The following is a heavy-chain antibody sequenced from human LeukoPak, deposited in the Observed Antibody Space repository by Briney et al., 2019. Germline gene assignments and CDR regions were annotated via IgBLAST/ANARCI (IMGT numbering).Heavy chain of an antibody. D-gene: IGHD2-8*02. Sequence: PGGSLRLSCAASGFTFSNYWVGWVRQAPGKGLEWVANIKQDGSEKRYVDPVKGRFTISRDNAKNSLYLQMNSLRAEDTGVYYCVRAPATNEWRCMDYWGQGTLVTVSS. J-gene: IGHJ4*02. CDR3: VRAPATNEWRCMDY. V-gene: IGHV3-7*01. CDR2: IKQDGSEK. CDR1: GFTFSNYW.